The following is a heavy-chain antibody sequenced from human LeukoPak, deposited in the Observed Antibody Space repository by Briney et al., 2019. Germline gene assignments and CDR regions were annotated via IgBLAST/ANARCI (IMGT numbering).Heavy chain of an antibody. Sequence: GASVKVSCKASGYTFTSYGISWVRQAPGQGLEWMGRINHNSGGTNYAQKFQGRVTMTRDTSISTAYMELSRLRSDDTAVYYCARDPEGSAYNWFDTWGQGTLVTVSS. CDR1: GYTFTSYG. V-gene: IGHV1-2*06. CDR3: ARDPEGSAYNWFDT. J-gene: IGHJ5*02. CDR2: INHNSGGT. D-gene: IGHD3-10*01.